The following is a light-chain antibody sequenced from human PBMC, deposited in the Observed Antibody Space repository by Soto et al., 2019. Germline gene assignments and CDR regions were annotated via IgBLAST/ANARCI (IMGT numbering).Light chain of an antibody. CDR1: QSIVSY. J-gene: IGKJ2*01. V-gene: IGKV1-39*01. CDR2: AAS. Sequence: DIQMTQSPDSLSASVGDRVTITCRASQSIVSYLNWYQQKPGKAPNLLVYAASSLQSGVPSRFSGSGSGTDFTLTISTLQPEDFATYYCQETFSRPYSIGQGNQLEI. CDR3: QETFSRPYS.